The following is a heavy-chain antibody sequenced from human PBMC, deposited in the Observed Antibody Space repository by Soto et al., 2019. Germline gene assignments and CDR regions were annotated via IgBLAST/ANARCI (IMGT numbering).Heavy chain of an antibody. J-gene: IGHJ6*02. CDR3: ASFLWFGDYYYDGMDI. CDR1: RGSISSHNR. CDR2: IYHSGST. D-gene: IGHD3-10*01. Sequence: PSENLSLTCAVSRGSISSHNRWSMVRQPPGKGLEWIGEIYHSGSTNYNPSLKSRVTISVDKSKNQFSLKLSSVTAADTAVYYCASFLWFGDYYYDGMDIWGQGTTVT. V-gene: IGHV4-4*02.